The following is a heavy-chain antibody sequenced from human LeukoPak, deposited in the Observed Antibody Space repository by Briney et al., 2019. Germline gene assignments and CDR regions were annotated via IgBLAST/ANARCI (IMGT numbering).Heavy chain of an antibody. D-gene: IGHD3-10*01. J-gene: IGHJ4*02. V-gene: IGHV3-15*01. Sequence: PGGSLRLSCAASGFTFSHVWMSWVRQAPGKGLEWVGRIKSKIDGGTTDYAAPVKGRFTISRDDSKNTLYLEMNSLKTEVTAVYYCTTDLWFGELLLDSWGQGTLVTVSS. CDR1: GFTFSHVW. CDR2: IKSKIDGGTT. CDR3: TTDLWFGELLLDS.